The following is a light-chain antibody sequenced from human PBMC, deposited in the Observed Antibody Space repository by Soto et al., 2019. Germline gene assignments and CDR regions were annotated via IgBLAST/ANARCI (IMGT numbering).Light chain of an antibody. CDR3: AAWDDSLNVV. J-gene: IGLJ2*01. Sequence: QPVLTQPPSASGTPGQRVTISCSGSSSNIGSNTVNWYQQLPGTAPKLLIYNNNQRPSGVPDRFSGSKSGTSASLAISGLQSEDEADYYCAAWDDSLNVVFGGGTKVTVL. CDR2: NNN. CDR1: SSNIGSNT. V-gene: IGLV1-44*01.